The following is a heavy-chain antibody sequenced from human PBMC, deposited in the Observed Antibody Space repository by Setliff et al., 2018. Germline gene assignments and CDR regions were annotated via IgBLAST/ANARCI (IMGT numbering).Heavy chain of an antibody. D-gene: IGHD6-25*01. CDR2: IDWDDDK. Sequence: SGPTLVNPTQTLTLTCTFSGFSLSTSGMCVSWIRQPPGKALEWLARIDWDDDKYYSTSLKTRLTISKDAPKNQVVLTMTNMDPVDTAMYYCARIAASSYYYYYMDVWGKGTTVTVSS. CDR3: ARIAASSYYYYYMDV. J-gene: IGHJ6*03. V-gene: IGHV2-70*11. CDR1: GFSLSTSGMC.